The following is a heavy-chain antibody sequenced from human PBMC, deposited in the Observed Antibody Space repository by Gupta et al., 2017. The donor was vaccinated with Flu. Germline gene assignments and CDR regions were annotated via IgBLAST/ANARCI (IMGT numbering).Heavy chain of an antibody. D-gene: IGHD5-12*01. CDR1: GFSLSTYGLS. CDR2: IDGEDDS. Sequence: QVALRESGPPLIQSTQTLTLTCSLSGFSLSTYGLSMTWVRQPPGKGLEWLGLIDGEDDSYYTPSLETRLTISRDTSKNQVVLTMTNMGPDDTATYFCARATDGGYSFLDYWGQGILVTVSS. J-gene: IGHJ4*02. CDR3: ARATDGGYSFLDY. V-gene: IGHV2-70*20.